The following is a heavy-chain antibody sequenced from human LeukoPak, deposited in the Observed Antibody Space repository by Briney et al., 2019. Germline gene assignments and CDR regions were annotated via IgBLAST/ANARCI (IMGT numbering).Heavy chain of an antibody. CDR1: GYSISSGYL. D-gene: IGHD2-2*01. Sequence: SETLSLTCTVSGYSISSGYLWGWIRQPPGKGLEWIGEINHSGSTNYNPSLKSRVTISVDTSKNQFSLKLSSVTAADTAVYYCARLGSPDIVVVPAAMPYYYYYMDVWGKGTTVTISS. V-gene: IGHV4-38-2*02. CDR2: INHSGST. J-gene: IGHJ6*03. CDR3: ARLGSPDIVVVPAAMPYYYYYMDV.